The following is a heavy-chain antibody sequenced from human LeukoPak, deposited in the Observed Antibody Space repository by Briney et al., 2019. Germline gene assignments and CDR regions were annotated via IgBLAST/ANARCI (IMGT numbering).Heavy chain of an antibody. V-gene: IGHV4-59*01. CDR1: GGSISSYY. D-gene: IGHD2-21*01. Sequence: SETLSLTCTVSGGSISSYYWSWIRQPPGKGLEWIGYIYYSGSTNCNPSLKSRVTISVDTSKNQFSLKLSSVTAADTAVYYCARDGVRGDPFDYWGQGTLVTVSS. J-gene: IGHJ4*02. CDR2: IYYSGST. CDR3: ARDGVRGDPFDY.